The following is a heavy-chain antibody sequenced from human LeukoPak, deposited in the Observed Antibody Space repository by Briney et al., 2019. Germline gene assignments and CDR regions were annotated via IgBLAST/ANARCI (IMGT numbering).Heavy chain of an antibody. D-gene: IGHD2-21*02. CDR1: GFTFSSYS. CDR2: ISSSSSTI. V-gene: IGHV3-48*01. J-gene: IGHJ4*02. Sequence: GGSLRLSCAASGFTFSSYSMNWVRQAPGKGLEWVSYISSSSSTIYYADSVKGRFTISRDNAKNSLYLQMNSLRAEDTAAYYCARDTTAIRPYYFDYWGQGTLVTVSS. CDR3: ARDTTAIRPYYFDY.